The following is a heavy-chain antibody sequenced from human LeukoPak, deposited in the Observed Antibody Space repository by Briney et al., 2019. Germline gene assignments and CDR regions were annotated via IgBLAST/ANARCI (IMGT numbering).Heavy chain of an antibody. CDR3: ARRSYDFWSGYPNGWFDP. CDR1: GYTFTSYA. J-gene: IGHJ5*02. D-gene: IGHD3-3*01. CDR2: INAGNGNT. Sequence: WASVKVSCKASGYTFTSYAMYWVRQAPGQRLEWMGWINAGNGNTKYSQKFQGRVTITRDTSASTAYMELSSLRSEDTAVYYCARRSYDFWSGYPNGWFDPWGQGTLVTVSS. V-gene: IGHV1-3*01.